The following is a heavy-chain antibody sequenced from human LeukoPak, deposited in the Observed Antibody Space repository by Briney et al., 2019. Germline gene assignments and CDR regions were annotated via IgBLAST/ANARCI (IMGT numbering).Heavy chain of an antibody. Sequence: GRSLRLSCAASGFTFSSYAMHWVRQAPGKGLEWVAVISYDGSNKYYAESVKGRFTISRDNSKNTLYLQMNSLRAEDTALYYCAKGQNSPPDVVLDYWGQGTLVTVSS. CDR2: ISYDGSNK. D-gene: IGHD2-15*01. V-gene: IGHV3-30-3*01. J-gene: IGHJ4*02. CDR3: AKGQNSPPDVVLDY. CDR1: GFTFSSYA.